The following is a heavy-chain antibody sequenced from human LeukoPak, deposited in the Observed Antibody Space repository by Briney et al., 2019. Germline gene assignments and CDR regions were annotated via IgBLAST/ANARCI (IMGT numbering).Heavy chain of an antibody. D-gene: IGHD3-22*01. Sequence: GGSLRLSCAASGFTFSSYSMNWVRQSPGKGLEWVSFISSSTYINYADAVKGRFTISRDNAKHSLYLQMNSLRAEDTAVYYCASGYYDSSGYAYWGQGTLVSVSS. CDR2: ISSSTYI. CDR3: ASGYYDSSGYAY. CDR1: GFTFSSYS. V-gene: IGHV3-21*01. J-gene: IGHJ4*02.